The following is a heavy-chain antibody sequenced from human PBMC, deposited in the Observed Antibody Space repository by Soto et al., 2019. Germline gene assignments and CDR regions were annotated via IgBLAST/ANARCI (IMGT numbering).Heavy chain of an antibody. V-gene: IGHV4-59*08. CDR1: GGSIGTYY. CDR3: ARHPGHYDILTGYTTYYFDY. J-gene: IGHJ4*02. Sequence: QVQLQESGPGLVKPSETLSLTCTVSGGSIGTYYWSWIRQPPGKGLEWIGYIYYRGNTDYNPSLKSRVTISLDTPKNQFSLKLSSVTAADTAVYYCARHPGHYDILTGYTTYYFDYWGQGILVTVSS. CDR2: IYYRGNT. D-gene: IGHD3-9*01.